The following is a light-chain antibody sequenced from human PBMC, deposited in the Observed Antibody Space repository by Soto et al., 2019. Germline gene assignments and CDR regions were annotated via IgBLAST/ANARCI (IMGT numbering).Light chain of an antibody. V-gene: IGKV1-39*01. Sequence: DIQMTQSPSSLSASVGDRVTITCRASQSISSHLNWYQQKPGKAPKLLIYAASSLQSGVPSRFSGSGSGTDFTLTISSLQPEDFATYYCQQSYSTHLTFGQGTKVDIK. CDR2: AAS. CDR3: QQSYSTHLT. J-gene: IGKJ1*01. CDR1: QSISSH.